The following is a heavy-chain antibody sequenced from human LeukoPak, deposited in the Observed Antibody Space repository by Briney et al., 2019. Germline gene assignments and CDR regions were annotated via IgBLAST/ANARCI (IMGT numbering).Heavy chain of an antibody. CDR2: INPNSGGT. J-gene: IGHJ4*02. D-gene: IGHD1-26*01. CDR1: GYTFTGYY. V-gene: IGHV1-2*02. Sequence: ASVRVSCKASGYTFTGYYMHWVRQAPGQGLEWVGWINPNSGGTNYAQKFQGRVTMTRDTSISTAYMELSRLRSDDTAVYYCAREGPYSGSYHDGDYYFDYWGQGTLVTVSS. CDR3: AREGPYSGSYHDGDYYFDY.